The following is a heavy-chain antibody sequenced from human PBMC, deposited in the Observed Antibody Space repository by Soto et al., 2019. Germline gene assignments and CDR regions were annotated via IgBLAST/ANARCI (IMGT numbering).Heavy chain of an antibody. CDR1: GFTFSSYD. CDR2: ISSNGGTT. D-gene: IGHD1-7*01. V-gene: IGHV3-64*01. CDR3: VRRVSGNYDY. J-gene: IGHJ4*02. Sequence: EVQLAEPGGGMVQPGGSLRLSCVASGFTFSSYDMHWVRQAPGKGLEYVSSISSNGGTTYYGNSVKGRFTISRDNSKNTLYLQMGSRRAEDMAVYYCVRRVSGNYDYWGQGTLVTVSS.